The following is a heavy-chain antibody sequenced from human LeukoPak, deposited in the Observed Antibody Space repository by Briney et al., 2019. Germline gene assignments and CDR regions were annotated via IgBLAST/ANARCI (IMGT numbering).Heavy chain of an antibody. CDR2: INPNSGGT. D-gene: IGHD3-22*01. CDR3: ARDKVNSEYYYDSSGYYLHDY. J-gene: IGHJ4*02. CDR1: GYTFTGYY. V-gene: IGHV1-2*02. Sequence: ASVKVSCKASGYTFTGYYMHWVRQAPGQGLEWMGWINPNSGGTNYAQKFQGRVTMTRDTSISTAYMELSRLRSDDTAVHYCARDKVNSEYYYDSSGYYLHDYWGQGTLVTVSS.